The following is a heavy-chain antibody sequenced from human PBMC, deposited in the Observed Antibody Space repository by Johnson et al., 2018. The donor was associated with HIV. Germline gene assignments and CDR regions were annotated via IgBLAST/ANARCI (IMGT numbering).Heavy chain of an antibody. J-gene: IGHJ3*02. D-gene: IGHD1-26*01. V-gene: IGHV3-30*19. CDR3: ATSGSHFAFDI. CDR2: ISYDGSNK. Sequence: QVQLVESGGGLVQPGGSLRISCAASGFTFSSYGMHWVRQAPGKGLEWVAVISYDGSNKYSADSVKGRFTISRDNSKNTLYLQMSSLRAEDTAVYYCATSGSHFAFDIWGQGTMVTVSS. CDR1: GFTFSSYG.